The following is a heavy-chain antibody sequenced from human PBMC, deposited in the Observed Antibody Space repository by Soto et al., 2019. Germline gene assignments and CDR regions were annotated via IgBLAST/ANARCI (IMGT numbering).Heavy chain of an antibody. CDR2: IKQDGSEK. D-gene: IGHD1-26*01. Sequence: GGSLRLSCAASGFTFSSYWMSWVRQAPGKGLEWVANIKQDGSEKYYVDSVKGRFTISRDNAKNSLYLQMNSLRAEDTAVYYCARDSYSGSYSPLYYGMDVWGQGTTVTVSS. V-gene: IGHV3-7*03. J-gene: IGHJ6*02. CDR3: ARDSYSGSYSPLYYGMDV. CDR1: GFTFSSYW.